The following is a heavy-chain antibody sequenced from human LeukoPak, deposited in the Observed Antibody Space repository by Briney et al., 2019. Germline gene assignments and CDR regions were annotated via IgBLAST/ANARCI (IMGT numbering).Heavy chain of an antibody. V-gene: IGHV3-23*01. CDR1: GFTFSSYA. D-gene: IGHD3-10*01. J-gene: IGHJ3*02. CDR3: AKEVGVPLLWFGSDAFDI. Sequence: GGSLRLSCAASGFTFSSYAMSLVRQAPGKGLEWVSAISGSGGSTCYADSVEGRFTISRDNSKNTLYLQMNSLRAEDTAVYYCAKEVGVPLLWFGSDAFDIWGQGTMVTVSS. CDR2: ISGSGGST.